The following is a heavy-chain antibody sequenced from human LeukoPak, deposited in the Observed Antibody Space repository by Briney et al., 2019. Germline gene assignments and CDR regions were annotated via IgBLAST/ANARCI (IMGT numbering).Heavy chain of an antibody. D-gene: IGHD1-7*01. CDR3: ARVSYLSELLGAFDI. CDR1: GFTFSSYS. J-gene: IGHJ3*02. Sequence: GGSLRLSCAASGFTFSSYSMTWVRQAPGKGLEWVSSISSSSRYIYYADSVKGRFTISRDNAKNSLYLQMNSLRAEDTAVYYCARVSYLSELLGAFDIWGQGTMVTVSS. V-gene: IGHV3-21*01. CDR2: ISSSSRYI.